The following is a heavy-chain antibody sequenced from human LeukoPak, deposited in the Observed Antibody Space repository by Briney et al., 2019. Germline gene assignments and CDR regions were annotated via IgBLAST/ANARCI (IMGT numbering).Heavy chain of an antibody. CDR2: IIPIFGTA. J-gene: IGHJ5*02. Sequence: GASVKVSCKASGYTFSSYAISWVRQAPGQGLEWMGGIIPIFGTANYAQKFQGRVTITADESTSTAYMELSSLRSEDTAVYYCARRRNGGSYYDRRWWFDPWGQGTLVTVSS. CDR3: ARRRNGGSYYDRRWWFDP. D-gene: IGHD1-26*01. CDR1: GYTFSSYA. V-gene: IGHV1-69*13.